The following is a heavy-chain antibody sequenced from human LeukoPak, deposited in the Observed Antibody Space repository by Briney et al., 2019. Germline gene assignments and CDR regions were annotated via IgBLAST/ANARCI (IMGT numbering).Heavy chain of an antibody. CDR3: ARVAMVGATRRGFDY. J-gene: IGHJ4*02. CDR1: GGTFSSYA. CDR2: ISAYNGNT. D-gene: IGHD1-26*01. V-gene: IGHV1-18*01. Sequence: GASVKVSCKASGGTFSSYATSWVRQAPGQGLEWMGWISAYNGNTNYAQKLQGRVTMTTDTSTSTAYMELRSLRSDDTAVYYCARVAMVGATRRGFDYWGQGTLVTVSS.